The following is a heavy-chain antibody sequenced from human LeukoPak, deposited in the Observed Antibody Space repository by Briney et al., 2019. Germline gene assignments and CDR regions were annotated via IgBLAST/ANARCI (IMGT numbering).Heavy chain of an antibody. Sequence: PRGSLRLSCAASGLTFSSYAMSWVRQAPGKRLEWVSGITGISGDTYYADSVKGRFTISRDNSKNTLYLQMNSLRADDTAAYYCAKAYLVRGVTHYFDYWGQGTLVTVSS. CDR2: ITGISGDT. CDR1: GLTFSSYA. CDR3: AKAYLVRGVTHYFDY. D-gene: IGHD3-10*01. J-gene: IGHJ4*02. V-gene: IGHV3-23*01.